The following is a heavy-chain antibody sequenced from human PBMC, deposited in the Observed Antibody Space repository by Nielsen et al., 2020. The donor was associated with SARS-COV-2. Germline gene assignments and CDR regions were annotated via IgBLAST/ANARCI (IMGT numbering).Heavy chain of an antibody. D-gene: IGHD5-12*01. V-gene: IGHV5-51*01. CDR2: IYPGDSDT. Sequence: GESLKISCKGSGYSFTSYWIGWVRQMPGKGLEWMGIIYPGDSDTRYSPSFQGQVTISADKSISTAYLQWSSLKASDTAMYYCARHRELSMVATPLWLDYWGQGTLVTVSS. CDR1: GYSFTSYW. J-gene: IGHJ4*02. CDR3: ARHRELSMVATPLWLDY.